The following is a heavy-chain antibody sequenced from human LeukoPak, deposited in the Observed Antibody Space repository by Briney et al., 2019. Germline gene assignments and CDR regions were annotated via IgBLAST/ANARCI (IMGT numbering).Heavy chain of an antibody. CDR1: GFTFSSYD. CDR3: ARVHCSSTSCYGGYSYGGDAFDI. Sequence: GGSLRLSCAASGFTFSSYDMHWVRQATGKGLEWVSAIGTAGDPYYPGSVKGRFTISRENAKNSLYLQMNSLRAGDTAVYYCARVHCSSTSCYGGYSYGGDAFDIWGQGTMVTVSS. V-gene: IGHV3-13*05. J-gene: IGHJ3*02. CDR2: IGTAGDP. D-gene: IGHD2-2*01.